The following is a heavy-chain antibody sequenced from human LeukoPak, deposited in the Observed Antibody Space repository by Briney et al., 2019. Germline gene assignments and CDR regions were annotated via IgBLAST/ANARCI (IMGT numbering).Heavy chain of an antibody. Sequence: GASLQISCQGSGYNFTSYWIGWVRQLPGKGLEWMGIIYPGDSDTRYSPSFQGQVTISADKSISTAYLQWSSLKASDTAMYYCARRRYFDWCDAFDIWGQGTMVSVSS. D-gene: IGHD3-9*01. CDR1: GYNFTSYW. J-gene: IGHJ3*02. V-gene: IGHV5-51*01. CDR2: IYPGDSDT. CDR3: ARRRYFDWCDAFDI.